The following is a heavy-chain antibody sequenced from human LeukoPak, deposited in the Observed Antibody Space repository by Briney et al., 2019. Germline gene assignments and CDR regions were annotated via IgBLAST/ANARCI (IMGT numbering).Heavy chain of an antibody. D-gene: IGHD6-13*01. V-gene: IGHV3-23*01. J-gene: IGHJ4*02. CDR3: TKGGSSWSRWDY. Sequence: GGSLRLSCVVSGFTVSNNHMSWVRQAPGKGLEWVSTIGGSGGATYYADSVKGRFTISRDNSKNTLDLHMNGLRVEDTAVYYCTKGGSSWSRWDYWGQGALVTVSS. CDR1: GFTVSNNH. CDR2: IGGSGGAT.